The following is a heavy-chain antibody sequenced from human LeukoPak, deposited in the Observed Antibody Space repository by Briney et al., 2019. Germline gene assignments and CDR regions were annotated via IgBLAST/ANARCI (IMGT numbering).Heavy chain of an antibody. D-gene: IGHD2-15*01. CDR1: GGSISSGSYY. CDR3: ARGPRTSPDHPYSVPHWFDP. V-gene: IGHV4-61*02. J-gene: IGHJ5*02. CDR2: IYTSGST. Sequence: SETLSLTCTVSGGSISSGSYYWSWIRQPAGKGLEWIGRIYTSGSTNYNPSLKSRVTISVDTSKNQFSLQLNSVTPEDTAVYYCARGPRTSPDHPYSVPHWFDPWGQGTLVTVSS.